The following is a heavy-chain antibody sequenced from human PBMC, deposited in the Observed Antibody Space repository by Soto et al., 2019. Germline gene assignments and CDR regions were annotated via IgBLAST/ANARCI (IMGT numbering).Heavy chain of an antibody. V-gene: IGHV4-59*02. Sequence: QMQLQASGPGLVKPSETLSLTCNVSGASVSHGYWSWIRQPPGKGLEWIGFMYFGGSFNYNPALTSRATIQVETSKNQFSMKLTAVTASDTAVYYCARSYYDSTGFAVDPWGQGTLVTVS. CDR2: MYFGGSF. CDR1: GASVSHGY. J-gene: IGHJ5*02. D-gene: IGHD3-22*01. CDR3: ARSYYDSTGFAVDP.